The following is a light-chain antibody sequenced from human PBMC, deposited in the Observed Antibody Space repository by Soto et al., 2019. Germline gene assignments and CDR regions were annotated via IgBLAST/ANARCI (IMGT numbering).Light chain of an antibody. CDR1: SSDVGDYNY. CDR3: SSYTSYSTYV. J-gene: IGLJ1*01. Sequence: QSALTQPASVSGSPGQSITISCTGTSSDVGDYNYVSWYQQHPGKAPKLMIYEVNNRPSGVSYRFSGSKYGNTASLTISGLQAEDEADYYCSSYTSYSTYVFGTGTKLTVL. V-gene: IGLV2-14*01. CDR2: EVN.